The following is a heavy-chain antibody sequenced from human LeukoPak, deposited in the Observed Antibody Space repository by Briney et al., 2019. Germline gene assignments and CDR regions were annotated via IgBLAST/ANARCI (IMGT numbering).Heavy chain of an antibody. J-gene: IGHJ1*01. Sequence: GGSLRLSCAASGFTFSSYAMSWARQAPGKGLEWVSSISDNGGSTYSADSVKGRFTISRDNSKNTLYLQMNNLRAEDTAVYYCAREFGLITSHWGQGTLVTVSS. D-gene: IGHD3/OR15-3a*01. CDR1: GFTFSSYA. CDR3: AREFGLITSH. V-gene: IGHV3-23*01. CDR2: ISDNGGST.